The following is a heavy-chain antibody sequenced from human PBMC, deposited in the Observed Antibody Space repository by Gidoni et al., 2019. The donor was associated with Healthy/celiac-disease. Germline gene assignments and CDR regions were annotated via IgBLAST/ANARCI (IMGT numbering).Heavy chain of an antibody. CDR2: LWSDGRNK. Sequence: QVQLGESGGGVVKPGRALRLSWAEAGFTYRSYGMHGVRQAPGKGLVWVAVLWSDGRNKSYAASVKGRFTISRDNSQPPLFLQMNSLRAEDTAVYYCARDYELSYYGSGSYYTPDWYFALLGRGTLVTVSS. V-gene: IGHV3-33*01. D-gene: IGHD3-10*01. J-gene: IGHJ2*01. CDR1: GFTYRSYG. CDR3: ARDYELSYYGSGSYYTPDWYFAL.